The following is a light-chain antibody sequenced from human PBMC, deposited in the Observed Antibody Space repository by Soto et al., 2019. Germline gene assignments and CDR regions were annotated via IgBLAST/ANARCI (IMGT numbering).Light chain of an antibody. CDR1: QSVSSN. CDR2: GAS. V-gene: IGKV3-15*01. CDR3: QQYNNWPRT. Sequence: EIVMTQSPVTLSVSPGERATLSCRASQSVSSNLAWYQQKPGQAPRLLIYGASTRATGIPARFSGSGSGTELTLTISSLQSEDFAVYYCQQYNNWPRTFGQGTKV. J-gene: IGKJ1*01.